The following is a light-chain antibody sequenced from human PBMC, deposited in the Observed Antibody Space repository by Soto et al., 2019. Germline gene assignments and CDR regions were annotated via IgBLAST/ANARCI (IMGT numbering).Light chain of an antibody. V-gene: IGKV3-11*01. Sequence: EIVMTQSPVTLSVSPGDRATLSCRASQSVSNHLAWYQQKPGQTPRLLIYDASNRTTGVPARFSGSGSGADFTLTISSLEPEDSAVYYCQPRYNWRPITFVQGTRLEIK. CDR1: QSVSNH. CDR2: DAS. CDR3: QPRYNWRPIT. J-gene: IGKJ5*01.